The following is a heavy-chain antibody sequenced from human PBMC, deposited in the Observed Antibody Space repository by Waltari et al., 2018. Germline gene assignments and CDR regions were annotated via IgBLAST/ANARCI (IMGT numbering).Heavy chain of an antibody. CDR3: AKDAFGNTYLDH. J-gene: IGHJ5*02. D-gene: IGHD3-10*01. Sequence: QVQLVESGGGVVPPGMSLRLSCAASGFSLRHFGMHWVRQAPGKGLDWVALASFDGSTTYYADSVRGRFTISRDNSKNTLYLDINTLRVDDTAIYYCAKDAFGNTYLDHWGQGTLVTVSS. CDR1: GFSLRHFG. V-gene: IGHV3-30*18. CDR2: ASFDGSTT.